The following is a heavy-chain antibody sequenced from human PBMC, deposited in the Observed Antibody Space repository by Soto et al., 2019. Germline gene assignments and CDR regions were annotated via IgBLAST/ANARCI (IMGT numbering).Heavy chain of an antibody. J-gene: IGHJ6*02. CDR1: GFTFSGYS. D-gene: IGHD2-21*02. CDR3: AREETAWPLAYGLDV. Sequence: GGSLRLSCAASGFTFSGYSMNWVRQAPGKGLEWVASISTRSDIYYADSVKGRFTISRDNAKNSVSLQMNSLRAEGTAVYYCAREETAWPLAYGLDVWGQGTTVTVSS. V-gene: IGHV3-21*01. CDR2: ISTRSDI.